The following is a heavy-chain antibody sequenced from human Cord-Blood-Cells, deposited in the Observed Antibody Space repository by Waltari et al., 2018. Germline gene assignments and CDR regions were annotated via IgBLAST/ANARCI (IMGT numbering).Heavy chain of an antibody. CDR3: AREPYDYVWGSYRGFDP. D-gene: IGHD3-16*02. Sequence: QVQLVQSGAEVKKPGSSVKVSCKASGGTFSSYAISWVRQAPGQGLEWMGGIIPIFGTANYAQKFQGRVTITADESTSTAYMELSSLRSEDTAVYYCAREPYDYVWGSYRGFDPRGQGTLVTVSS. CDR2: IIPIFGTA. J-gene: IGHJ5*02. V-gene: IGHV1-69*01. CDR1: GGTFSSYA.